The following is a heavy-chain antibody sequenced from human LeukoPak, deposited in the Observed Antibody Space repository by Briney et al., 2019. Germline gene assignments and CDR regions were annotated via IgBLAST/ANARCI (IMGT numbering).Heavy chain of an antibody. J-gene: IGHJ5*02. V-gene: IGHV1-2*02. CDR3: ARGRYRYCSSTSCYRSGWFDP. Sequence: ASVKVSCKASGYTFTGYYMHWVRQAPGQGLEWMGWINPNSGGTNYAQKFQGRVTMTRDTSISTAYMELSSLRSEDTAVYYCARGRYRYCSSTSCYRSGWFDPWGQGTLVTVSS. CDR2: INPNSGGT. CDR1: GYTFTGYY. D-gene: IGHD2-2*01.